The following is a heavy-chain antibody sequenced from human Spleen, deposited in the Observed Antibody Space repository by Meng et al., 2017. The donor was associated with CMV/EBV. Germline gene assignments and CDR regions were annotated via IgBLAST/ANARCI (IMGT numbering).Heavy chain of an antibody. J-gene: IGHJ3*02. V-gene: IGHV3-53*05. CDR3: ARQEYGFDI. CDR2: IYSGGST. CDR1: GFTVSSNY. Sequence: GGSLRLSCAASGFTVSSNYMSWVRQAPGKGLEWVSVIYSGGSTYYADSVKGRFTISRDNSKNTLYLQMSSLRSEDSAVYYCARQEYGFDIWGQGTMVTVSS.